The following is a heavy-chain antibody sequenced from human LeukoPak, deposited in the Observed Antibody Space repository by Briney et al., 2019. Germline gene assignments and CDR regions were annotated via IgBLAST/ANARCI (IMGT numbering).Heavy chain of an antibody. Sequence: PSETLSLTCTVSHGSMSTYYWSWIRQPPGKGLEWIGYIYYSGSTKYNPSLKSRVAISVDAPRNQFSLKLTSVTPADTAVYYCAREIGYCAGGSCYFGAFDVWGQGTTVIVSS. CDR1: HGSMSTYY. J-gene: IGHJ3*01. D-gene: IGHD2-15*01. CDR3: AREIGYCAGGSCYFGAFDV. V-gene: IGHV4-59*01. CDR2: IYYSGST.